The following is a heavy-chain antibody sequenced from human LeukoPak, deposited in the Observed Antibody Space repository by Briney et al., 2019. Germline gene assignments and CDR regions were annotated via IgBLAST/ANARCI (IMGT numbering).Heavy chain of an antibody. V-gene: IGHV3-21*01. CDR3: ARVWELL. D-gene: IGHD1-26*01. Sequence: GGSLGLSCAASGFTVSSNYMSWVRQAPGKGLEWVSSISSSSSYIYYADSVKGRFTISRDNAKNSLYLQMNSLRAEDTAVYYCARVWELLGGQGTLVTVSS. CDR1: GFTVSSNY. CDR2: ISSSSSYI. J-gene: IGHJ4*02.